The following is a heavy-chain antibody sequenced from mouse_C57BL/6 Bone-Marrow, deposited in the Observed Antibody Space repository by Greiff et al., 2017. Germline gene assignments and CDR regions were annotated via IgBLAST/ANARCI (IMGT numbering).Heavy chain of an antibody. J-gene: IGHJ3*01. Sequence: VQLQQPGAELVRPGTSVTLSCKASGYTFTSYGMHWVKQRPGQGLEWIGVIYPSDSYTNYTPTIKGKGTLTADTSSSTAYMQLSSLTSEDSAVDYCARSIDNGSYRLAYWGQGTLVTVS. V-gene: IGHV1-59*01. CDR1: GYTFTSYG. CDR3: ARSIDNGSYRLAY. CDR2: IYPSDSYT. D-gene: IGHD2-3*01.